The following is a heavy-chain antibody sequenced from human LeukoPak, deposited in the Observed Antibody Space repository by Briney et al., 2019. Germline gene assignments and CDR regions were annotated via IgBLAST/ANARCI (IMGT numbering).Heavy chain of an antibody. CDR1: GNTFTSDY. CDR3: ARTDIVVVVAATKVYYYYYMDV. Sequence: ASVKVSCQASGNTFTSDYIHWVRQAPGQGLEWMGRIIPSGGDTIHAEKFRGRLTMTRDTSTRTHYMELSSLRSEDTAVYYCARTDIVVVVAATKVYYYYYMDVWGKGTTVTVSS. V-gene: IGHV1-46*01. CDR2: IIPSGGDT. J-gene: IGHJ6*03. D-gene: IGHD2-15*01.